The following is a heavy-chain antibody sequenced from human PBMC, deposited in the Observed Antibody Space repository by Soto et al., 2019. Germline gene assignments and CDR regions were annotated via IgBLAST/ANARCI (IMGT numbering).Heavy chain of an antibody. CDR3: ARESSSPNYYYYGMDV. CDR2: IIPLLNTP. J-gene: IGHJ6*02. D-gene: IGHD6-6*01. V-gene: IGHV1-69*01. Sequence: QVQLVQSGAEVKKPGSSVKVSCRASGGTFSSYAVSWVRQAPGQGLEWMGVIIPLLNTPKYVQKFQGRVTITADASATTADMELSSLRSEDTAVYYRARESSSPNYYYYGMDVWGQGTTVTVSS. CDR1: GGTFSSYA.